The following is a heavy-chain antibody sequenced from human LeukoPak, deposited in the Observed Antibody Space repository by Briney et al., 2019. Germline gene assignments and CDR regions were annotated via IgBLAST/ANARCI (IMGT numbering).Heavy chain of an antibody. CDR3: ARLRQYQDPYYYYYMDV. CDR1: GGSISSSSYY. Sequence: TSETLSLTCTGYGGSISSSSYYWGWIRQPPGKRLEWIGTIYYSGSTYYNPSLKSRVTISVDASKNQFSLKLSSVTAADTAVYYCARLRQYQDPYYYYYMDVWGKGTTVTVSS. J-gene: IGHJ6*03. D-gene: IGHD2/OR15-2a*01. CDR2: IYYSGST. V-gene: IGHV4-39*01.